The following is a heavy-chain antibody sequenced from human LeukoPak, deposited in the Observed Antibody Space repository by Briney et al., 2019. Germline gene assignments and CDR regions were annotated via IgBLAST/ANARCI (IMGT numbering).Heavy chain of an antibody. CDR3: ARGRGYSGYDESYPFDY. J-gene: IGHJ4*02. D-gene: IGHD5-12*01. CDR2: XYSGCST. V-gene: IGHV3-66*01. Sequence: AXXXXXXWLSXXYSGCSTDYADSVKGRFTMSRDNSKNTLYLQMNSLRAEDTAVYYCARGRGYSGYDESYPFDYWGQGTLVTVSS.